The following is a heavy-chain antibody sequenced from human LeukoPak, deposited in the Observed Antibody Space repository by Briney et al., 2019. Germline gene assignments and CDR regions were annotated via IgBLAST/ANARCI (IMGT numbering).Heavy chain of an antibody. V-gene: IGHV1-69*13. J-gene: IGHJ4*02. Sequence: SVKVSCKASGGTFSSYAISWVRQAPGQGLEWMGGIIPIFGTANYAQKFQGRVTITADESTSTAYMELSSLRSEDTAVYYCAREAFTIFGVVGYFDYWGQGTLVTVSS. CDR2: IIPIFGTA. D-gene: IGHD3-3*01. CDR1: GGTFSSYA. CDR3: AREAFTIFGVVGYFDY.